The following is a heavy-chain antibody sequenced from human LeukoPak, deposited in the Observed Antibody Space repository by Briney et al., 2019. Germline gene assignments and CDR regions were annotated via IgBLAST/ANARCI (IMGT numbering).Heavy chain of an antibody. CDR1: GFTFSSYW. V-gene: IGHV3-7*01. CDR2: IKQDGSEK. D-gene: IGHD4-17*01. Sequence: GGSLRLSCAASGFTFSSYWMSWVRQAPGKGLEWVANIKQDGSEKYYVDSVKGRFTISRDNAKNSLYLQMNSLRAEDTAVYYCARDQGVTKRTIIYYYGMDVWGQGTTVTVSS. J-gene: IGHJ6*02. CDR3: ARDQGVTKRTIIYYYGMDV.